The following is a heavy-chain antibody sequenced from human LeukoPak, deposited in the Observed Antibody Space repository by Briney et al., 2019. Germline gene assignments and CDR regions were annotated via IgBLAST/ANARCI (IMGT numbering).Heavy chain of an antibody. CDR2: ISGSDGST. CDR1: GFTFSSYA. D-gene: IGHD2-2*01. V-gene: IGHV3-23*01. Sequence: GRSLRLSCAASGFTFSSYAMSWVRQAPGKGLEWVSAISGSDGSTYYADSVKGRFTISRDNSKNTLYLQMNSLRAEDTAVYYCARCSSTSCPYYGMDVWGQGTTVTVSS. CDR3: ARCSSTSCPYYGMDV. J-gene: IGHJ6*02.